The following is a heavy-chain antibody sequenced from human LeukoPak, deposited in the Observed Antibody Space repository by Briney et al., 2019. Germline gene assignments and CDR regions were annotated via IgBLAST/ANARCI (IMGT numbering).Heavy chain of an antibody. J-gene: IGHJ4*02. CDR1: GFTFSSYA. V-gene: IGHV3-23*01. CDR2: ISGSGGST. CDR3: AKDAGPYYYDSSGYYYFDY. Sequence: PGGSLRLSGAASGFTFSSYAMSWVRQAPGKGLEWVSAISGSGGSTYYADSVKGRFTISRDNSKNTLYLQMNSLRAEDTAVYYCAKDAGPYYYDSSGYYYFDYWGQGTLVTVSS. D-gene: IGHD3-22*01.